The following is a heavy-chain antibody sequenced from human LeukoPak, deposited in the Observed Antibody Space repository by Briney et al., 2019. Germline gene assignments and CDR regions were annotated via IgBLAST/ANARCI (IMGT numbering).Heavy chain of an antibody. CDR1: GFTFSSYA. J-gene: IGHJ6*04. CDR2: ISYDGSNK. Sequence: GGSLRLFCAASGFTFSSYAMHWVRQAPGKGLEWVAVISYDGSNKYYADSVKGRFTISRDNSKNTLYLQMNSLRAEDTAVYYCARTLGYCSSTSCYPYYYGMDVWGKGTTVTVSS. D-gene: IGHD2-2*01. CDR3: ARTLGYCSSTSCYPYYYGMDV. V-gene: IGHV3-30*04.